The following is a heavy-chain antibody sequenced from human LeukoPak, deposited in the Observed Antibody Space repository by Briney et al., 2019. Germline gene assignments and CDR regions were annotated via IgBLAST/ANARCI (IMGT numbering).Heavy chain of an antibody. CDR1: GFTFSTYW. J-gene: IGHJ4*02. D-gene: IGHD3-3*01. CDR2: IKQDGSQK. Sequence: GGSLRLSCATSGFTFSTYWMTWVRQAPGKGLEWVANIKQDGSQKYYVDSVKGRFTISRDNAKNSLYLQMDSLRVEDTAVYYCARDVLGRSGEQLDYWGQGTLVTVSS. V-gene: IGHV3-7*03. CDR3: ARDVLGRSGEQLDY.